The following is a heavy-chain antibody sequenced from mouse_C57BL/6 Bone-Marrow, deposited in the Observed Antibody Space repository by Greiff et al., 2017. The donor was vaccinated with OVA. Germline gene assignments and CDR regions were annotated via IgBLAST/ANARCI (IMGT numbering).Heavy chain of an antibody. CDR1: GFNIKDDY. Sequence: EVQLQQSGAELVRPGASVKLSCTASGFNIKDDYMHWVKQRPEQGLEWIGWIDPENGDTEYASKFQGKATITADTSSNTAYLHLSSLTSEDTAVYCCTTYHGSTLDYWGQGTTLTVSS. V-gene: IGHV14-4*01. CDR3: TTYHGSTLDY. J-gene: IGHJ2*01. CDR2: IDPENGDT. D-gene: IGHD1-1*01.